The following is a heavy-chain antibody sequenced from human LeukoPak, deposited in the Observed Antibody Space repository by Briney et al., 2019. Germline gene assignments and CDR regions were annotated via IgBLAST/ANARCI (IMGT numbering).Heavy chain of an antibody. CDR2: IRYDGSNK. CDR3: ATLTTSYDFWSGTSGYY. D-gene: IGHD3-3*01. Sequence: GGSLRLSCAASGFTVSHYGMHWVRQAPGKGLEWVAFIRYDGSNKYYADSVKGRFTISRDNSKNTLYLQMNSLRAEDTAVYYCATLTTSYDFWSGTSGYYWGQGTLVTVSS. CDR1: GFTVSHYG. J-gene: IGHJ4*02. V-gene: IGHV3-30*02.